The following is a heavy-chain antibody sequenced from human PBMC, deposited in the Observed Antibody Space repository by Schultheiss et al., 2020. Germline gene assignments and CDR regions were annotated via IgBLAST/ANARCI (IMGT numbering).Heavy chain of an antibody. V-gene: IGHV4-39*01. CDR1: GGSISSSSYY. CDR2: IYYSGST. CDR3: ARHESYYDFWSGYYLYNWFDP. J-gene: IGHJ5*02. D-gene: IGHD3-3*01. Sequence: LETLSLTCTVSGGSISSSSYYWGWIRQPPGKGLEWIGSIYYSGSTYYNPSLKSRVTISVDTSKNQFSLKLSSVTAADTAVYYCARHESYYDFWSGYYLYNWFDPWGQGTLVTVSS.